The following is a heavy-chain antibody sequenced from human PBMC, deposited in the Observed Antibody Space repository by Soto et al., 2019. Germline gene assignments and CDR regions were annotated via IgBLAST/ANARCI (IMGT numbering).Heavy chain of an antibody. D-gene: IGHD2-21*02. CDR1: GGSIISSTW. CDR3: ARDGYCGGDCYSYYYYGMDV. J-gene: IGHJ6*01. CDR2: IYYSGST. Sequence: QVQLQESGPGLVKPSGTLSLVCAVSGGSIISSTWWSWVRQPPGKGLEWIGEIYYSGSTNYNPSLKSRVTISVDKSKNQFSLKLSSVTAADTAVYYCARDGYCGGDCYSYYYYGMDVWGKGPRSPSPQ. V-gene: IGHV4-4*02.